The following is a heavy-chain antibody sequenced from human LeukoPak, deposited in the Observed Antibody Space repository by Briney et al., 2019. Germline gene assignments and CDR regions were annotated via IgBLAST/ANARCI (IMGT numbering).Heavy chain of an antibody. V-gene: IGHV3-66*01. CDR1: GFTFSDYY. J-gene: IGHJ4*02. CDR3: ARGGDGLGDFDY. CDR2: IYSGGST. Sequence: GGSLRLSCAASGFTFSDYYMSWVRQAPGKGLEWVSVIYSGGSTYYADSVKGRFTISRDNSKNTLYLQMNSLRAEDTAVYHCARGGDGLGDFDYWGQGTLVTVSS. D-gene: IGHD5-24*01.